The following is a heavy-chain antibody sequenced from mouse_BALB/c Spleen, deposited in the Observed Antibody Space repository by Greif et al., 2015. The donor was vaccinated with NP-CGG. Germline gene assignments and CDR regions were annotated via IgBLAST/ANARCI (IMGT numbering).Heavy chain of an antibody. Sequence: VQLQQSGAELAKPGASVKMSCKASGYTFTSYWMHWVKQRPGQGLEWIGYINPSTGYTEYNQKFKDKATLTADKSSSTAYMQLSSLTPEDSAVYYCATGTYFDVWGAGTTVTVSS. J-gene: IGHJ1*01. V-gene: IGHV1-7*01. CDR1: GYTFTSYW. D-gene: IGHD4-1*01. CDR2: INPSTGYT. CDR3: ATGTYFDV.